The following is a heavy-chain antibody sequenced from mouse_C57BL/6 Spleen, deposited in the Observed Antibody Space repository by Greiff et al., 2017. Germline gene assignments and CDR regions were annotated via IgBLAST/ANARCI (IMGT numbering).Heavy chain of an antibody. CDR2: LEPGSGST. CDR1: GYTFTNYC. D-gene: IGHD1-1*01. V-gene: IGHV1-77*01. CDR3: ERSTNGPWFDY. J-gene: IGHJ3*01. Sequence: VQLQQSGAELVKPGASVQISCKASGYTFTNYCINWVKQRPGHGLEWIGKLEPGSGSTYYNEQFKSKATLAADKSSSTAYMQLSRLTSEDSAVSFCERSTNGPWFDYWGQGTLVTVSA.